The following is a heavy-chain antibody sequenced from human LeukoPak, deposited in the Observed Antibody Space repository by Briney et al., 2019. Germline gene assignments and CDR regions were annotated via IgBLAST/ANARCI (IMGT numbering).Heavy chain of an antibody. J-gene: IGHJ3*02. CDR2: IFYSGST. D-gene: IGHD3-9*01. CDR3: ARSLRYFDWKDAFDI. CDR1: GGSISTSNYY. V-gene: IGHV4-39*07. Sequence: SETLSLTCTVSGGSISTSNYYWGWIRQPPGKGLEWIGNIFYSGSTYYSPSLRSRVTISVDTSKNQFSLKLSSVTAADTAVYYCARSLRYFDWKDAFDIWGQGTMVTVSS.